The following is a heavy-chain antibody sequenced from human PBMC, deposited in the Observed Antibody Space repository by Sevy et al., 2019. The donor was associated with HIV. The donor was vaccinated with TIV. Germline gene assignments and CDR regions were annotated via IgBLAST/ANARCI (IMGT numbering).Heavy chain of an antibody. CDR2: ISYDGSNK. D-gene: IGHD6-6*01. CDR1: GFTFSSYA. V-gene: IGHV3-30*04. CDR3: ARGVSYYYYGMDV. J-gene: IGHJ6*02. Sequence: GGSLRLSCAASGFTFSSYAMHWVRQAPGKGLEWVAVISYDGSNKYYADSVKGRFTISRDNSKNTLYLQMNSLRAEDTAVYYCARGVSYYYYGMDVWGQRTTVTVSS.